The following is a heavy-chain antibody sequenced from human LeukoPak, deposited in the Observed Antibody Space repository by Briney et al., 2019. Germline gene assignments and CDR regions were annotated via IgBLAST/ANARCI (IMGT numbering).Heavy chain of an antibody. J-gene: IGHJ6*02. CDR2: IYYSGST. D-gene: IGHD3-3*01. CDR1: GGSVSSGSYY. Sequence: KPSETLSLTCTVSGGSVSSGSYYWSWIRQPPGKGLEWIGYIYYSGSTNYNPSLKSRVTISVDTSKNQFSLKLSSVTAADTAVYYCARNTYYDFWSGYIYYYGMDVWGQGTTVTVSS. CDR3: ARNTYYDFWSGYIYYYGMDV. V-gene: IGHV4-61*01.